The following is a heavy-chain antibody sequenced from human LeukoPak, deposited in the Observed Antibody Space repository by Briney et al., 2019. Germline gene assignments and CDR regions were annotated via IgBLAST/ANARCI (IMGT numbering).Heavy chain of an antibody. CDR1: GFTFSSYA. Sequence: GGSLRLSCAASGFTFSSYAMSWVRQAPGRGLEWVSAISGSGGSTHYADSVKGRLTISRDNSRNTLYLQINSLRAEDTAVYYCAKGPKYDFWSGTRDYYFDYWGQGTLVTVPS. CDR2: ISGSGGST. J-gene: IGHJ4*02. V-gene: IGHV3-23*01. D-gene: IGHD3-3*01. CDR3: AKGPKYDFWSGTRDYYFDY.